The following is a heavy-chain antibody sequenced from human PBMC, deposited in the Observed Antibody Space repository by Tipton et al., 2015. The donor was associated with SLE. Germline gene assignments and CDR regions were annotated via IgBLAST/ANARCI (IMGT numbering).Heavy chain of an antibody. CDR3: VRGGNYGYPSYMDV. J-gene: IGHJ6*03. V-gene: IGHV4-61*09. CDR1: VGPLTSGRYY. CDR2: IYTTGST. D-gene: IGHD5-18*01. Sequence: TLSLTCTVSVGPLTSGRYYWSWIRQPAGKGLEWIGHIYTTGSTNYSPSLKSRVTISFDTSETQFSLKLASVTIADTAVYYCVRGGNYGYPSYMDVWGKGTTVTVSS.